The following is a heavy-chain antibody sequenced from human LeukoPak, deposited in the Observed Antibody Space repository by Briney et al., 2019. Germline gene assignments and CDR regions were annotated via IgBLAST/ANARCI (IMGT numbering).Heavy chain of an antibody. CDR1: GYTFTGYY. CDR2: INPNNGGT. Sequence: GASVKVSCKASGYTFTGYYIHWVRQAPGQGLEWIGWINPNNGGTNYAQKFQDRVTMTRDTSISTAYMELSRLTSDDTAVYYCARDQNFHGSGGYYVIDCWGQGTLVTVSS. J-gene: IGHJ4*02. V-gene: IGHV1-2*02. CDR3: ARDQNFHGSGGYYVIDC. D-gene: IGHD3-22*01.